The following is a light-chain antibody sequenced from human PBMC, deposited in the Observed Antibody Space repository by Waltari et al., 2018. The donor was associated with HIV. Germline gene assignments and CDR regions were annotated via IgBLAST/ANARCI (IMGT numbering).Light chain of an antibody. CDR1: KLGEKY. Sequence: SYEVTQPPSLSVSPGQTASITCSGDKLGEKYACWYQQKPGQSPILGIDADNKRPPGSPERFSAANSGNTATLTITGTQAMDEADYDCQAWDSTTRVFGGGTKLTVL. CDR2: ADN. V-gene: IGLV3-1*01. CDR3: QAWDSTTRV. J-gene: IGLJ3*02.